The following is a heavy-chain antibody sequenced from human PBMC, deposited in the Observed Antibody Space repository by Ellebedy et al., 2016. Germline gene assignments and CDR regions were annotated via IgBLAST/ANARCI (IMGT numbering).Heavy chain of an antibody. V-gene: IGHV3-11*06. Sequence: GGSLRLSXAASGFTFSDYYMSWIRQAPGKGLEWVSYITSSGSYTNYADSVKGRFTTSRDNAKKSLYLQMNSLRAEDTAVYYCAREMGRIDYWGRGTLVTVSS. J-gene: IGHJ4*02. CDR1: GFTFSDYY. CDR3: AREMGRIDY. D-gene: IGHD3-16*01. CDR2: ITSSGSYT.